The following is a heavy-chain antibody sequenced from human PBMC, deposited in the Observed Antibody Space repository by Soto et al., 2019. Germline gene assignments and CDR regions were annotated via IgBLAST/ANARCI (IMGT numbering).Heavy chain of an antibody. V-gene: IGHV6-1*01. CDR3: AKEGAPSTDYGGSIDY. J-gene: IGHJ4*02. CDR1: GDSVSSNRAA. CDR2: TYFRSKWYD. D-gene: IGHD2-15*01. Sequence: QVQLQQSGPGLVKPSQTLSLTCAISGDSVSSNRAAWNWIRQSPSRGLEWLGRTYFRSKWYDDYAVSMKGRIIINPDTSRNQFVLELNSVTPEDTAVYYCAKEGAPSTDYGGSIDYWGQGTLVTVSS.